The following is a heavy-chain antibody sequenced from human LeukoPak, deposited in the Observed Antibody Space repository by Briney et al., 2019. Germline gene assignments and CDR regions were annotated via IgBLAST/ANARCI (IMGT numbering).Heavy chain of an antibody. CDR2: IKKDGSEK. D-gene: IGHD5-18*01. CDR1: GFTVSSNY. CDR3: ARDLSGVTGYTYGRGIDY. Sequence: TGGSLRLSCAASGFTVSSNYMSWVRQAPGKGLEWVANIKKDGSEKYYVDSVKGRFTISRDNAKTSLYLQMNSLRAEDTAVYYCARDLSGVTGYTYGRGIDYWGQGTLVTVSS. V-gene: IGHV3-7*01. J-gene: IGHJ4*02.